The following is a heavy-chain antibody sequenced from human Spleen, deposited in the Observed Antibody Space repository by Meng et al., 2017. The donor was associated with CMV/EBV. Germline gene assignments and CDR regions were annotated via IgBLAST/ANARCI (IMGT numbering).Heavy chain of an antibody. CDR3: ARPRHWGTAPFDL. V-gene: IGHV1-2*02. D-gene: IGHD1-7*01. CDR1: GYTCTDYY. J-gene: IGHJ4*02. Sequence: CKASGYTCTDYYIHWVRQAPGQGLEWMGWINPHSGGTNYAQKFQGRVTMTTDTSIGTAYMELNRLTSDDTAVYYCARPRHWGTAPFDLWGQGTLVTVSS. CDR2: INPHSGGT.